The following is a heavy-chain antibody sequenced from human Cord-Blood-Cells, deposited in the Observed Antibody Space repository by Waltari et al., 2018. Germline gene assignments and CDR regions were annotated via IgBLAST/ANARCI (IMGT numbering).Heavy chain of an antibody. CDR2: IYYSGST. V-gene: IGHV4-39*01. D-gene: IGHD3-3*01. J-gene: IGHJ4*02. Sequence: QLQLQESGPGLVKPSETLSLTCTVSGGSISSSSYYWGWIRQPPGKGLEWIGSIYYSGSTYYNPSRKGRVTISVDTSKNQFSLKLSSVTAADTAVYYCARGNVLRFLEWLLPLDYWGQGTLVTVSS. CDR1: GGSISSSSYY. CDR3: ARGNVLRFLEWLLPLDY.